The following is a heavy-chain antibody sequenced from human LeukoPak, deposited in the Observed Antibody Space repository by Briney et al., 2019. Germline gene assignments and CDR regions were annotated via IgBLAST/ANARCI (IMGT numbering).Heavy chain of an antibody. CDR2: ISWNSGSI. CDR1: GFTFDDYA. CDR3: AKDRGEGDGYNYYDY. J-gene: IGHJ4*02. V-gene: IGHV3-9*01. Sequence: PGGSLRLSCAASGFTFDDYAMHWVRQAPGKGLEWGSGISWNSGSIGYADSVKGRFTISRDNAKNSLYLQMNSLRAEDTALYYCAKDRGEGDGYNYYDYWGQGTLVTVSS. D-gene: IGHD5-24*01.